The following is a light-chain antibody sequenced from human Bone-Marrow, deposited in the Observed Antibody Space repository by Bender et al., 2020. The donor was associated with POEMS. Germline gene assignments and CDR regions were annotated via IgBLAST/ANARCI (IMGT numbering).Light chain of an antibody. Sequence: QSVLTHPPSASAAPGHEVTTPCPRITPNIGHPYVSRYQQLPGTAPKLLIYDKHKRPSGIPDRFSGSKSGTSATLGITGLQTGDEADYYCGAWDSSLSAVVFGGGTKLTVL. CDR1: TPNIGHPY. J-gene: IGLJ3*02. V-gene: IGLV1-51*01. CDR3: GAWDSSLSAVV. CDR2: DKH.